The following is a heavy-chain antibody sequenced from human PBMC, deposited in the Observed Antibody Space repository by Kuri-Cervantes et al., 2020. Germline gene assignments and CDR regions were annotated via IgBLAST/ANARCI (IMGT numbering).Heavy chain of an antibody. CDR2: IYYSGST. CDR3: AREIDYGDYGWFDP. J-gene: IGHJ5*02. V-gene: IGHV4-59*01. CDR1: GGSISSYY. D-gene: IGHD4-17*01. Sequence: LRLSCTVSGGSISSYYWSWIRQPPGKGLEWIGYIYYSGSTNYNPSLKSRVTISADSSKNQFSLNLSSVTAAYTAVYYCAREIDYGDYGWFDPWGHGTLVTVSS.